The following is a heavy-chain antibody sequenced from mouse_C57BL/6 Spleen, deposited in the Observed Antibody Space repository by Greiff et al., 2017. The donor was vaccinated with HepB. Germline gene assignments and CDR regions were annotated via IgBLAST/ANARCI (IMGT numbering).Heavy chain of an antibody. D-gene: IGHD1-1*01. J-gene: IGHJ2*01. V-gene: IGHV1-39*01. CDR1: GYSFTDYN. CDR3: AREGFGTVVAPLDY. Sequence: EVKLQESGPELVKPGASVKISCKASGYSFTDYNMNWVKQSNGKSLEWIGVINPNYGTTSYNQKFKGKATLTVDQSSSTAYMQLNSLTSEDSAVYYCAREGFGTVVAPLDYWGQGTTLTVSS. CDR2: INPNYGTT.